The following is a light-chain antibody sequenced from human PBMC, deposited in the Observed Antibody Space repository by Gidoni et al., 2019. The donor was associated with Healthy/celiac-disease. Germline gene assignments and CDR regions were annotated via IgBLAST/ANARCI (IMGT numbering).Light chain of an antibody. V-gene: IGKV4-1*01. J-gene: IGKJ2*01. CDR1: QSVLYTTNNKNY. CDR3: QQYYSTPQT. Sequence: DIVMTQSPDPLAVSLGERATINCKSSQSVLYTTNNKNYLAWYQQKPGQPPKLLIYWASTRDSGVPDRFSGSGSGTDFTLTISSLQAEDVAVYYCQQYYSTPQTFGQGTKLEIK. CDR2: WAS.